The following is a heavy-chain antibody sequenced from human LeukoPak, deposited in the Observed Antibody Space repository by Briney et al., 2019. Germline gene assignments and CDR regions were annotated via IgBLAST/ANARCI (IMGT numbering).Heavy chain of an antibody. D-gene: IGHD3-9*01. CDR2: ISYDGSNK. V-gene: IGHV3-30*04. CDR3: ARESWLRGYYFDY. J-gene: IGHJ4*02. Sequence: GGSLRLSCAASGFTFSSYAMHWVRQAPGKGLEWVAVISYDGSNKYYADSVKGRFTISRDNSKNTLYLQMNSLRAEDTAVYYCARESWLRGYYFDYWGQGTLVTVSS. CDR1: GFTFSSYA.